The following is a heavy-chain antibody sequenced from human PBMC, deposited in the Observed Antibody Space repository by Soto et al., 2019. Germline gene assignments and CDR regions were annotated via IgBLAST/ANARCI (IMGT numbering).Heavy chain of an antibody. J-gene: IGHJ4*02. V-gene: IGHV3-7*03. CDR2: LKRDGRER. CDR1: GLTFGDYW. D-gene: IGHD2-8*01. CDR3: ARDVYEILGRVVRRLDS. Sequence: GGSLRLSCAASGLTFGDYWMTWVRQAPGKGLEWVANLKRDGRERYYVDSVKGRFSVSRDSAKNSLYLQMNNLRPEDTAVYYCARDVYEILGRVVRRLDSWGQGTLVTVSS.